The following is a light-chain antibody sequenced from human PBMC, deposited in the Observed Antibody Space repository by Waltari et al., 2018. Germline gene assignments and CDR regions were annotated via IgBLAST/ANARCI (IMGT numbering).Light chain of an antibody. V-gene: IGKV1-8*01. CDR3: QQYYSYPRT. CDR2: AAS. J-gene: IGKJ1*01. Sequence: AIRITQSPSSLSASTGDRVTITCRASQGISTYLAWHQQKPGKAPKLLIYAASTLQSGVPSRFSGSGSWTDFTLTISCLQSEDFATYYCQQYYSYPRTFGQGTKVEI. CDR1: QGISTY.